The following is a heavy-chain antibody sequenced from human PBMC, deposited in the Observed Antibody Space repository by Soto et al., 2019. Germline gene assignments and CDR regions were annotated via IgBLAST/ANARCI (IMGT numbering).Heavy chain of an antibody. J-gene: IGHJ6*02. D-gene: IGHD3-9*01. CDR3: TTVQTGYYDILTGYLPFYYYGMDV. Sequence: GGSLRLSCAASGFTFSNAWMNWVRQAPGKGLEWVGRIKSKTDGGTTDYAAPVKGRFTISRDDSKNTLYLQMNSLKTEDTAVYYCTTVQTGYYDILTGYLPFYYYGMDVWGQGTTVTVSS. V-gene: IGHV3-15*07. CDR1: GFTFSNAW. CDR2: IKSKTDGGTT.